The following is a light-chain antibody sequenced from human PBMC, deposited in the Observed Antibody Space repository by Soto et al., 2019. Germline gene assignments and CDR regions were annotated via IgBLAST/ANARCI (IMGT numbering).Light chain of an antibody. J-gene: IGKJ5*01. CDR1: HSVNSH. CDR2: GAS. CDR3: QQYKNWPL. Sequence: EMIMTHAPATLSVSAGEIVTLSFRTSHSVNSHVAWYQQKPGHAPRLLLYGASTRATSIPVRCSGSGFGTEFTLTSSSLQSEDFAVYYCQQYKNWPLFGQGTRLEIK. V-gene: IGKV3-15*01.